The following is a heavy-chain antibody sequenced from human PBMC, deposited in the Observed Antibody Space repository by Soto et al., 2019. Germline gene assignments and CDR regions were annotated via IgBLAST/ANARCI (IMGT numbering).Heavy chain of an antibody. V-gene: IGHV4-30-2*01. J-gene: IGHJ4*02. CDR1: GGSISSGGYS. CDR2: IYHSGST. CDR3: ASGLVTTLHY. Sequence: QLQLQESGSGLVKPSQTLSLTCAVSGGSISSGGYSWSWIRQPPGKGLEWIGYIYHSGSTYYNPSLTSRVTIPEDRSNHHFSLKLRSVTAADTAVYYCASGLVTTLHYWGQGTLVTFSS. D-gene: IGHD4-17*01.